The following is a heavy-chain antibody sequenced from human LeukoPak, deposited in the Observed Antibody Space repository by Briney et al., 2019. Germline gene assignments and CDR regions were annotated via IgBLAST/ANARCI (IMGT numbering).Heavy chain of an antibody. V-gene: IGHV1-46*01. J-gene: IGHJ4*02. CDR1: GYTFTNYY. CDR3: AGSGGFYYFDY. D-gene: IGHD1-26*01. Sequence: ASVKVSCKASGYTFTNYYFHWVRQAPGQRLEWMGIINPSGGSTTYAQKSQGKITMTTDTSTSTVYMELSSLRSEDTAVYYCAGSGGFYYFDYWGQGTLVTVSS. CDR2: INPSGGST.